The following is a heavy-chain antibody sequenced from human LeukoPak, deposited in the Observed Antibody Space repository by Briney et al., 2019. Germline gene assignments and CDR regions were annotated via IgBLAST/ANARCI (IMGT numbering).Heavy chain of an antibody. CDR2: ISYDGSNK. CDR1: GFTFSSYA. Sequence: GGSLGLSCAASGFTFSSYAMHWVRQAPGKGLEWVAVISYDGSNKYYADSVKGRFTISRDNSKNTLYLQMNSLRAEDTAVYYCARSGYSSSWPRTPDAFDIWGQGTMVAVSS. CDR3: ARSGYSSSWPRTPDAFDI. V-gene: IGHV3-30*04. J-gene: IGHJ3*02. D-gene: IGHD6-13*01.